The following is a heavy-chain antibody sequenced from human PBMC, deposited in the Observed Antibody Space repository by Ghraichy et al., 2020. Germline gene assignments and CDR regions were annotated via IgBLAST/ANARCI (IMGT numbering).Heavy chain of an antibody. V-gene: IGHV4-34*01. CDR1: GASSSFYY. CDR2: INLRGRT. D-gene: IGHD2-8*02. CDR3: ARGRWVPGGVTRRSSFDP. J-gene: IGHJ5*02. Sequence: SETLSLTCAVFGASSSFYYWSWLRQPPGKGLEWIGEINLRGRTNYSPSLTSRVTMLADTSKKQISLKLTSVTAADTATYYCARGRWVPGGVTRRSSFDPWGQGTLITVSS.